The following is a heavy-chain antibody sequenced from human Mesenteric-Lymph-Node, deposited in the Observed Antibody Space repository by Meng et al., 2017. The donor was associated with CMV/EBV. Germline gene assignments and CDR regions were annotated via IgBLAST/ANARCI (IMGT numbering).Heavy chain of an antibody. D-gene: IGHD6-13*01. V-gene: IGHV1-69*02. Sequence: QVQLVQSGAEVKKPGSSVKVSCKASGGTFSSYTISWVRQAPGQGLEWMGRIIPILGIANYAQKFQGRVTITADKSTSTAYMELSSLRSEETAVYYCAGCIAAGVSRWFDPWGQGTLVTVSS. CDR1: GGTFSSYT. CDR2: IIPILGIA. CDR3: AGCIAAGVSRWFDP. J-gene: IGHJ5*02.